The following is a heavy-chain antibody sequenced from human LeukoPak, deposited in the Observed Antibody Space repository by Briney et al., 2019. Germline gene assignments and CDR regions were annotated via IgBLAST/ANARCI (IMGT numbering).Heavy chain of an antibody. CDR1: GGSISSYY. CDR3: AREANYYDSSGYSSRFDY. CDR2: IYYSGST. D-gene: IGHD3-22*01. J-gene: IGHJ4*02. V-gene: IGHV4-59*01. Sequence: PSETLSLTCTVSGGSISSYYWSWIRQPPGKGLEWIGYIYYSGSTNYNPSLKSRVTISVDTSKNQFSLKLSSVTAADTAVNYCAREANYYDSSGYSSRFDYWGQGTLVTVSS.